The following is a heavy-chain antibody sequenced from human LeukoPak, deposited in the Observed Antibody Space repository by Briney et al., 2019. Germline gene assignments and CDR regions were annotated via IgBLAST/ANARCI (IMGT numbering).Heavy chain of an antibody. CDR3: AKDGWKAAGYFDL. CDR2: ISGDGDEI. V-gene: IGHV3-43*02. D-gene: IGHD6-13*01. J-gene: IGHJ2*01. Sequence: GGSLRLSCAASGFTFGHYAMHWVRHVPGKGLEWISVISGDGDEIDYAESVKGRFSVSRDNNKNSLYLQMIRLTIEDTALFYCAKDGWKAAGYFDLWGRGTVVTVSS. CDR1: GFTFGHYA.